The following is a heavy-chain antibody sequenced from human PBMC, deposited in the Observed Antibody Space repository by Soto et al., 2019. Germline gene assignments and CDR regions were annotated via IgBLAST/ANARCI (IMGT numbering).Heavy chain of an antibody. CDR3: ARSHYTYGLLIDY. Sequence: ETLSLTCSVSGDSITTNGYYWVWIRQPPGKGLQWIGNVYSTGSTFSHPSLTSRVSISVDTSKNKFSLRLTSVTAADTAVYYCARSHYTYGLLIDYWGPGILVTVSS. J-gene: IGHJ4*02. D-gene: IGHD2-8*01. CDR2: VYSTGST. CDR1: GDSITTNGYY. V-gene: IGHV4-39*01.